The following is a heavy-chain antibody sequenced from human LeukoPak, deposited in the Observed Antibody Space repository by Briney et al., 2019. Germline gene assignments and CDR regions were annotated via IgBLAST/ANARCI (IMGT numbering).Heavy chain of an antibody. CDR2: IKNDGTTT. CDR3: ARARYDYRLPVDP. J-gene: IGHJ5*02. V-gene: IGHV3-74*01. D-gene: IGHD5-12*01. Sequence: PGESLRLSCAASGFTFSNYWMHWVRQAPGKGLVWVSHIKNDGTTTSYADSVKGRFTISRDNAKNTLYLQMNSLRDEDTAVYYCARARYDYRLPVDPWGQGTLVTVPS. CDR1: GFTFSNYW.